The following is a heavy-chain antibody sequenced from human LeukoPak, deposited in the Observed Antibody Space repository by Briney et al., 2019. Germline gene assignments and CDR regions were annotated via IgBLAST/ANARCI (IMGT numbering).Heavy chain of an antibody. V-gene: IGHV1-8*03. Sequence: ASVKVSCKASGYTFTSYDINWVRQATGQGLEWMGWMNPNSGNTGYAQKFQGRVTITRNTSISTAYMELSSLRSEDTAVYYCARTVISGAARTIYYYYMDVWGKGTTVTVSS. D-gene: IGHD6-6*01. CDR3: ARTVISGAARTIYYYYMDV. CDR1: GYTFTSYD. J-gene: IGHJ6*03. CDR2: MNPNSGNT.